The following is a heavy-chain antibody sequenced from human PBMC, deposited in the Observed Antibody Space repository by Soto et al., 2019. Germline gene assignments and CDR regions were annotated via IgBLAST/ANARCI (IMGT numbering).Heavy chain of an antibody. D-gene: IGHD2-15*01. V-gene: IGHV4-59*08. CDR2: IYYSGST. CDR1: GGSISSYY. J-gene: IGHJ5*02. CDR3: ARQVVVVVAATLGVGRVNWFDP. Sequence: SETLSLTCTVSGGSISSYYWSWIRQPPGKGLERIGYIYYSGSTNYNPSLKSRVTISVDTSKNQFSLKLSSVTAADTAVYYCARQVVVVVAATLGVGRVNWFDPWGQGTLVTVSS.